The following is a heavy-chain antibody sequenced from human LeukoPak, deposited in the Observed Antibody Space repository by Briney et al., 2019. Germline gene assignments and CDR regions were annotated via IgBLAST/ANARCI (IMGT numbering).Heavy chain of an antibody. V-gene: IGHV3-74*01. D-gene: IGHD2-15*01. J-gene: IGHJ4*02. CDR3: ARGAARCSGGHCYPD. Sequence: GGSLRLSCAASGFSISNFWMHWVRQAPGKGLVWASRINSDGSSTTPADSVKGRFTISRDNAKNTLYLQANSLRAEDTAVYYCARGAARCSGGHCYPDWGRGTLVTVSS. CDR2: INSDGSST. CDR1: GFSISNFW.